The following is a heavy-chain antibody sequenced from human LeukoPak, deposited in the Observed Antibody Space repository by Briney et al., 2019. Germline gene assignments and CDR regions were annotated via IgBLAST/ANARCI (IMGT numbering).Heavy chain of an antibody. V-gene: IGHV3-30*02. Sequence: GGSLRLSCAASGFTFSSYGMHWVRQAPGKGLEWVAFIRYDGSNKYYADSVKGRFTISRDNSKNTLYLQMNSLRAEDTAVYYCAKDFLYYDIPVYYMDVWGKGTTVTISS. CDR2: IRYDGSNK. CDR3: AKDFLYYDIPVYYMDV. J-gene: IGHJ6*03. D-gene: IGHD3-9*01. CDR1: GFTFSSYG.